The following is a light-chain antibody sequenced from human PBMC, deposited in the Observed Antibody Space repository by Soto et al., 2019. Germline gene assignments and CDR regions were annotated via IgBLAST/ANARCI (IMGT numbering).Light chain of an antibody. V-gene: IGKV1-39*01. CDR3: HQSGATPQT. Sequence: DIQMTQSPSSLSASVGDRVTITCRASQTISSYLHWYQQKPGKAPKLLIYATSSLQSGVPSRFSGSGSGTDFTLTISSLQPEDFATYYCHQSGATPQTFGQGTKVEIK. J-gene: IGKJ1*01. CDR1: QTISSY. CDR2: ATS.